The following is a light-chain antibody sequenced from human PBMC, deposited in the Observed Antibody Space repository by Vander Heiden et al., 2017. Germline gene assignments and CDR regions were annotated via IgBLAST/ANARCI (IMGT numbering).Light chain of an antibody. J-gene: IGLJ3*02. CDR2: DDS. Sequence: SDVLTQPPSVSEAPGQTASITCGGDNIGSESVPWYQQRPGQAPVLVVYDDSDRPSGIPDRFSGANSGNTATLIISRVEAGDEADYYCPVWDSARDFWVFGGGTKLTVL. V-gene: IGLV3-21*02. CDR1: NIGSES. CDR3: PVWDSARDFWV.